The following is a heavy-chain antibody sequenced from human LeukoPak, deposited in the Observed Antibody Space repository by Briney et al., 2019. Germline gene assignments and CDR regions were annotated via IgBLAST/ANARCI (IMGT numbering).Heavy chain of an antibody. CDR2: ISSSSSYI. J-gene: IGHJ4*02. Sequence: PGGSLRLSCAASGFTFSSYGMNWVRQAPGKGLEWVSSISSSSSYIYYADSVKGRFTISRDNAKNSLYLQMNSLRAEDTAVYYCARGPFGSGWYYGIDYWGQGTLVTVSS. CDR1: GFTFSSYG. D-gene: IGHD6-19*01. V-gene: IGHV3-21*01. CDR3: ARGPFGSGWYYGIDY.